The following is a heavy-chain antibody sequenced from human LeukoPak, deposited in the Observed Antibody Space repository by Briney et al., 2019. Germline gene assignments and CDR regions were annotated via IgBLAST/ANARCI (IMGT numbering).Heavy chain of an antibody. CDR2: INHSGST. Sequence: SETLSLTCAVYGGSFSGYCWSWVRQPPGKGLEWVGEINHSGSTNYNPSLKSRVTISVETSKNQFSLRLSSVTAADTAVYYCARGPSLPISIAAAGIFDYWGQGTPVTVSS. D-gene: IGHD6-13*01. J-gene: IGHJ4*02. CDR3: ARGPSLPISIAAAGIFDY. V-gene: IGHV4-34*01. CDR1: GGSFSGYC.